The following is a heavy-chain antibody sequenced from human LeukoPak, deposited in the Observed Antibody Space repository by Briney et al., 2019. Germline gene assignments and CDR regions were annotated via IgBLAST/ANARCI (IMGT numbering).Heavy chain of an antibody. CDR3: ARTIRGY. J-gene: IGHJ4*02. V-gene: IGHV3-7*01. D-gene: IGHD3-10*01. CDR2: IKEDGSEK. CDR1: GSTFSNDW. Sequence: GGSLRLSCAASGSTFSNDWMSWVRQAPGKGLEWVANIKEDGSEKYYVDSVKGRFTISRDNAKNSLYLQMNSLRAEDTAVYYCARTIRGYWGQGTLVTVSS.